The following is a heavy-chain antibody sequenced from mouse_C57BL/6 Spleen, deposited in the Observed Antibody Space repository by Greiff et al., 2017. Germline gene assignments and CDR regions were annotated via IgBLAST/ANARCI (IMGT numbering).Heavy chain of an antibody. D-gene: IGHD4-1*01. CDR3: ARSSGLTGSYFDY. CDR2: INPYNGGT. Sequence: EVQLQQSGPVLVKPGASVKMSCKASGYTFTDYYMNWVKQSHEKSLEWIGVINPYNGGTSYNQKFKGKATLTVDKSSSTAYMELNSLTSEDSAVYYCARSSGLTGSYFDYWGQGTTLTVSS. J-gene: IGHJ2*01. CDR1: GYTFTDYY. V-gene: IGHV1-19*01.